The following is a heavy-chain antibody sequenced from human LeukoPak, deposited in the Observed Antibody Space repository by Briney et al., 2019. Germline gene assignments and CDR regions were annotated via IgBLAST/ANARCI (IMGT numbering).Heavy chain of an antibody. CDR2: ITGNEGTT. D-gene: IGHD6-13*01. V-gene: IGHV3-23*01. Sequence: GGSLRLSCAASGFTFSTYAMTWVRQAPGKGLEWVSTITGNEGTTYYADSVKGRFTISRDSSENTLFLQMNSLRAEDTAVYYCAKMGSTWPNYYFDYWGQGTLVTVSS. J-gene: IGHJ4*02. CDR3: AKMGSTWPNYYFDY. CDR1: GFTFSTYA.